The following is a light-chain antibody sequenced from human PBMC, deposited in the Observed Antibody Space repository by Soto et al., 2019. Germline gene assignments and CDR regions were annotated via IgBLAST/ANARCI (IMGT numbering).Light chain of an antibody. J-gene: IGLJ2*01. CDR3: QTWATGI. V-gene: IGLV4-69*01. Sequence: QLVLTQSPSASASLGASVKLTCTLSSGHSTYAIAWHQQQPEKGPRFLMKLNSDGSHSKGHGIPDRFSGSSSGAERYLTISSLQSEDEADYYCQTWATGIFGGGTKLTVL. CDR1: SGHSTYA. CDR2: LNSDGSH.